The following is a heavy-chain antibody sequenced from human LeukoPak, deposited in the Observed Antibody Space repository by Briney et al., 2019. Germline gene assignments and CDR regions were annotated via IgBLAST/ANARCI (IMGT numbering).Heavy chain of an antibody. CDR3: ARDRVGSGWPRPYYFEV. J-gene: IGHJ4*02. V-gene: IGHV1-2*02. CDR2: INPNTGAT. CDR1: GYTLTAYY. D-gene: IGHD6-19*01. Sequence: ASVTVSCTASGYTLTAYYLHWVRQAPGQGLEWMGWINPNTGATHSAQKFQGRITMTRDSSISTAYMDLSRLRSDDTAVYYCARDRVGSGWPRPYYFEVWGQGTLVTVSS.